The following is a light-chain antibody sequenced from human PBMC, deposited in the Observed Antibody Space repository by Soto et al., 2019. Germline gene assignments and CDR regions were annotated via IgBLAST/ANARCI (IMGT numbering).Light chain of an antibody. Sequence: IVLTQSPGTLSLSPGDRATLSCRASQSMSSSNLAWYQHTPDPAPRLLIYGASNRATGIPDSFSGSGSETAFILSIHRLEDEDFSVYHCHEFSSTFGGGTKVDIK. CDR1: QSMSSSN. V-gene: IGKV3-20*01. J-gene: IGKJ4*01. CDR3: HEFSST. CDR2: GAS.